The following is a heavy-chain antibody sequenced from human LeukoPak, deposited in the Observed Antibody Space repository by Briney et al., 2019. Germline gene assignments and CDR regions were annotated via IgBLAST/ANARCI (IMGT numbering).Heavy chain of an antibody. CDR3: AIYGSGSYLFYYMDV. Sequence: ASVKVSCKAFGYTFTSNYMHWVRQAPGQGPEWMGVISPSGGSTTYAQKFQGRVTLTRDMSTSTDYLELSSLRSEDTAVYYCAIYGSGSYLFYYMDVWGKGTTVTISS. D-gene: IGHD3-10*01. J-gene: IGHJ6*03. V-gene: IGHV1-46*01. CDR2: ISPSGGST. CDR1: GYTFTSNY.